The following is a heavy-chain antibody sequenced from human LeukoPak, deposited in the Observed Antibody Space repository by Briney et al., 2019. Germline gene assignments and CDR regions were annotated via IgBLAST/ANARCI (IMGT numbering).Heavy chain of an antibody. Sequence: PGGSLRLSCAASGFTFSDHYMSWVRQAPGKGLEWVANIKEDGSEKDYVDSVKGRFTISRDNAKNSLYLQMNSLRAEDTAIYYCARDWGAAGLWDYWGQGTLVTVSS. D-gene: IGHD6-13*01. CDR2: IKEDGSEK. V-gene: IGHV3-7*05. J-gene: IGHJ4*02. CDR1: GFTFSDHY. CDR3: ARDWGAAGLWDY.